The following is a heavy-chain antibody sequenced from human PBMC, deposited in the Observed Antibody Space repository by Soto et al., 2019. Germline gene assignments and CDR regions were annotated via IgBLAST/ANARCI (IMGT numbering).Heavy chain of an antibody. CDR2: ISVSGGST. D-gene: IGHD3-22*01. J-gene: IGHJ4*02. Sequence: GGSLRLSCAASGFTFSTYAMNWVRQAPGKGLEWVSTISVSGGSTYYADSVKGRFTISRDNSKNTLYLQMNSLRAEDTAVYYCATSPSKYYYDSSYWGQGTLVTVSS. CDR1: GFTFSTYA. CDR3: ATSPSKYYYDSSY. V-gene: IGHV3-23*01.